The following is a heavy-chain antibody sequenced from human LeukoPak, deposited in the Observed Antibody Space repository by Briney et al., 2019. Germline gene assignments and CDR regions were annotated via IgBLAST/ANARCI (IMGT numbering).Heavy chain of an antibody. D-gene: IGHD2-2*01. Sequence: GGSLRLSCAASGFTFSSYAMTWVRQAPGKGLEWVSSISVGSGSGSTYYADSVKGRFTISRDNSKNTLYLQMNSLRAEDTALYYCARIGHDLYQTFDSWGHGTLITVSS. CDR1: GFTFSSYA. J-gene: IGHJ5*01. CDR3: ARIGHDLYQTFDS. V-gene: IGHV3-23*01. CDR2: ISVGSGSGST.